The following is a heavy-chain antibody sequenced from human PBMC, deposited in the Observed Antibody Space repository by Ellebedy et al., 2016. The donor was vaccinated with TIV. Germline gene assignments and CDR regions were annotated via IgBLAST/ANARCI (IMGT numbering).Heavy chain of an antibody. CDR3: ARWNLPFDY. D-gene: IGHD1-1*01. J-gene: IGHJ4*02. V-gene: IGHV3-7*03. CDR1: GFTFNNAW. Sequence: GGSLRLXXAASGFTFNNAWMNWVRQAPGKGLEWVANINQDGSGGYYADSVKGRFTISRDNAKNSLYLQMNSLRAEDTAVYYCARWNLPFDYWGQGTLVTVSS. CDR2: INQDGSGG.